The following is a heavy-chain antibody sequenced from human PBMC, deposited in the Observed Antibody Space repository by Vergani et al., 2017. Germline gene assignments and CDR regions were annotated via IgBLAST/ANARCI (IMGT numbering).Heavy chain of an antibody. D-gene: IGHD3-3*01. CDR2: IKQDGSEK. J-gene: IGHJ6*02. CDR1: SSYW. CDR3: ARGVLSYYDFWGGYSGLDSYYYGMDV. V-gene: IGHV3-7*03. Sequence: SSYWMSWVRQAPGKGLEWVANIKQDGSEKYYVDSVKGRFTISRDNAKKSLYLQMNSLRVEDTAVYYCARGVLSYYDFWGGYSGLDSYYYGMDVWGQGTTVTVSS.